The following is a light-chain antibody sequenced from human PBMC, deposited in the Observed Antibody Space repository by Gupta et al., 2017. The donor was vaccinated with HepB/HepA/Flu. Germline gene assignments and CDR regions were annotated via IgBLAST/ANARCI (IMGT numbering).Light chain of an antibody. CDR1: QSVSSN. J-gene: IGKJ1*01. CDR3: QQYNNWPWT. V-gene: IGKV3-15*01. CDR2: GAS. Sequence: EIVLTQYPATLSVSPGARATLSCRASQSVSSNLAWYQQKPGQAPRLLIYGASTRATGIPARFSGSGSGTEFTLTISSLQAEDFAVYYCQQYNNWPWTFGQGTKVEIK.